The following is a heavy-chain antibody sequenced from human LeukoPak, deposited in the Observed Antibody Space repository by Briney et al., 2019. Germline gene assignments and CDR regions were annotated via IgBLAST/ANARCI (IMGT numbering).Heavy chain of an antibody. Sequence: ASVKVSCKASGYTFTVYYIHWVRQAPGQGLEWIGWIYPKNGGTYYAQNFQGRVTMTRDMSINTSYMELSGLRPDDTAVYYCLRENWYYDYWGQGTLVTVSS. D-gene: IGHD1-1*01. CDR3: LRENWYYDY. V-gene: IGHV1-2*02. CDR1: GYTFTVYY. CDR2: IYPKNGGT. J-gene: IGHJ4*02.